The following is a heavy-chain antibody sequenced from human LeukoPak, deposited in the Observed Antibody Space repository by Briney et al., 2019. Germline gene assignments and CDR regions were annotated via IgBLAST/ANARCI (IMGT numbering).Heavy chain of an antibody. J-gene: IGHJ6*03. CDR1: GGTFSSYA. CDR3: ARGWNYYYYYMDV. V-gene: IGHV1-46*01. Sequence: GASVRVSCKASGGTFSSYAISWVRQAPGQGLEWMGIINPSGGSTSYAQKFQGRVTMTRDMSTSTVYMELSSLRSEDTAVYYCARGWNYYYYYMDVWGKGTTVSVSS. CDR2: INPSGGST. D-gene: IGHD2-15*01.